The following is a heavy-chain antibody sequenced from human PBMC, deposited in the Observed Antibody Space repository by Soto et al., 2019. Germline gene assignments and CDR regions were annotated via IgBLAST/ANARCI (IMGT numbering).Heavy chain of an antibody. CDR1: VFTFSSYA. D-gene: IGHD5-18*01. V-gene: IGHV3-23*01. CDR3: ANRDTSMVTRYYYGMDV. CDR2: ISGSGGNT. J-gene: IGHJ6*02. Sequence: PWRSLRLSCSASVFTFSSYAMSWVRQAPGKGLEWVSAISGSGGNTYYADSVKGRFTISRDNSKNTLYLQMNSLRAEDTAVYYCANRDTSMVTRYYYGMDVWGQGTTVTVSS.